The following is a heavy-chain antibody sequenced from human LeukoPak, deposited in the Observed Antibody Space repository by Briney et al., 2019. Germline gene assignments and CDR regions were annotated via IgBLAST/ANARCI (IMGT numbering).Heavy chain of an antibody. D-gene: IGHD4-17*01. V-gene: IGHV3-66*02. CDR3: AREGYGPLLRAFDI. J-gene: IGHJ3*02. CDR2: IYSGGST. Sequence: GGSLRLSCAASGFTVSSNGMSWVRQAPGKGLEWVSVIYSGGSTYYADSVKGRFTISRDNSKNTLYLQMNSLRAEDTAVYYCAREGYGPLLRAFDIWGQGTMVTVSS. CDR1: GFTVSSNG.